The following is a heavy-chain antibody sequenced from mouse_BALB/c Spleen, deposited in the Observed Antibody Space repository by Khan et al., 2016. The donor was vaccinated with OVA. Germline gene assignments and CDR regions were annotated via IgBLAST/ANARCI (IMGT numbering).Heavy chain of an antibody. D-gene: IGHD2-1*01. V-gene: IGHV1-5*01. J-gene: IGHJ2*01. CDR2: IYPGNSDT. CDR3: TRNGFGNYESCDY. CDR1: GYTFTSYW. Sequence: VQLKQSGTVLARPGASVKMYCKASGYTFTSYWMHWVKQRPGQGLEWIGAIYPGNSDTNYNQKFKGKAKLTAVTSTSTAYMEFNSLTNEDSAVYYCTRNGFGNYESCDYWGQGTTLTVSS.